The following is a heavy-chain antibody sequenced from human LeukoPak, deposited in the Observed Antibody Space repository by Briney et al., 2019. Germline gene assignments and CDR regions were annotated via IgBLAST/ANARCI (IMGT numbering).Heavy chain of an antibody. CDR2: ISAYNGNT. D-gene: IGHD1-26*01. J-gene: IGHJ4*02. Sequence: ASVKVSCKASGYTFTSYSFSWVRQAPGQGLEWLGWISAYNGNTNYAQKIQGRVTMTTDTSTSTTYMELRSLKSDDTAVYYCARVVTGSYYIDYWGQETLVTVSS. V-gene: IGHV1-18*01. CDR3: ARVVTGSYYIDY. CDR1: GYTFTSYS.